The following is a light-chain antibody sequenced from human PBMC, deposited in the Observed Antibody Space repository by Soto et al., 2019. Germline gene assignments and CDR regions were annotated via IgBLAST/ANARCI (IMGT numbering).Light chain of an antibody. CDR1: SSDVGGYNY. Sequence: QSALTQPRSVSGSPGQSVTISCTGTSSDVGGYNYVSWYPQHPGKAPKLMIYDVSKRPAGVPDRFSGSKSGNTASLTISGLQAEDEADYYCCSYAGSYTVVFGGGTQLTV. J-gene: IGLJ2*01. CDR2: DVS. V-gene: IGLV2-11*01. CDR3: CSYAGSYTVV.